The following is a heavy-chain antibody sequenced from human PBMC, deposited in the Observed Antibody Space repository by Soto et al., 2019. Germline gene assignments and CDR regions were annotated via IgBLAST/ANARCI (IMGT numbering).Heavy chain of an antibody. CDR2: ISGSGGST. CDR1: GFTFSSYA. CDR3: AKGGHSSSWYGRDYYYGMDV. Sequence: EVQLLESGGGLVQPGGSLRLSCAASGFTFSSYAMSWVRQAPGKGLEWVSAISGSGGSTYYADSVKGRFTISRDNSKNTLYLQMNSLRAEDTAVYYCAKGGHSSSWYGRDYYYGMDVWGQGTTVTVSS. V-gene: IGHV3-23*01. D-gene: IGHD6-13*01. J-gene: IGHJ6*02.